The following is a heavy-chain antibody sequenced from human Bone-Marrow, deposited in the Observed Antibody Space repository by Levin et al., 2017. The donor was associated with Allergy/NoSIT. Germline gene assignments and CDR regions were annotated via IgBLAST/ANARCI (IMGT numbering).Heavy chain of an antibody. CDR3: ARDMARQLWFPYYHYYGMDV. J-gene: IGHJ6*02. Sequence: PGGSLRLSCAASGFTFSSYAMHWVRQAPGKGLEWVAVISYDGSSKYYADSVKGRFTVSRDNSKNTLYLQMNSLRAEDTAVYYWARDMARQLWFPYYHYYGMDVWGQGTTVTVSS. V-gene: IGHV3-30-3*01. CDR2: ISYDGSSK. CDR1: GFTFSSYA. D-gene: IGHD5-18*01.